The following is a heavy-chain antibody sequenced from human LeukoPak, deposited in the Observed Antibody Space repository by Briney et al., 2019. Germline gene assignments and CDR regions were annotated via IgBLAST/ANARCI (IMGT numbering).Heavy chain of an antibody. CDR2: INPNSGGT. CDR1: GYTFTGYY. D-gene: IGHD1-7*01. Sequence: GASVKLSCKAFGYTFTGYYMHWVRQAPGQGLEWMGWINPNSGGTNYAQKFQGRVTMTRDTSISTAYMELSRLRSDGTAVYYCARVLELKGSDYWGQGTLVTVSS. V-gene: IGHV1-2*02. J-gene: IGHJ4*02. CDR3: ARVLELKGSDY.